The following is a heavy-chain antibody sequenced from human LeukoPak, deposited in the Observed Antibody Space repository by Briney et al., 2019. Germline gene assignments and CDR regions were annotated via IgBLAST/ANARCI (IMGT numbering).Heavy chain of an antibody. CDR2: IIPIFGTA. D-gene: IGHD5-18*01. V-gene: IGHV1-69*05. J-gene: IGHJ2*01. Sequence: PVASVKVSCKASGGTFSSYAISWVRQAPGQGLEWMGGIIPIFGTANCAQKFQGRVTITTDESTSTAYMELSSLRSEDTAVYYCAREVDTAMVTRGGTWYFDLWGRGTLVTVSS. CDR3: AREVDTAMVTRGGTWYFDL. CDR1: GGTFSSYA.